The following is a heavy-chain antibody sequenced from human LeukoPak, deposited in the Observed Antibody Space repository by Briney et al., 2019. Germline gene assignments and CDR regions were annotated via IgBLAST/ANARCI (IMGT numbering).Heavy chain of an antibody. D-gene: IGHD3-22*01. V-gene: IGHV3-53*01. Sequence: GGSLRLSCAASGFTVSSNYMSWVRQAPGKGLQWVSVIYSVGSTYYADSVKGRFTISRDNSKNTLYLQMNSLRAEDTAVYYCARQDRYRYYYDSSGHISHWGQGTLVTVSS. CDR3: ARQDRYRYYYDSSGHISH. CDR1: GFTVSSNY. CDR2: IYSVGST. J-gene: IGHJ1*01.